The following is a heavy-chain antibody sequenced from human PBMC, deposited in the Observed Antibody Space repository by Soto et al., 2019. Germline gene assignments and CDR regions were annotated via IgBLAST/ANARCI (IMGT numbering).Heavy chain of an antibody. CDR2: ISYDGSNK. Sequence: QVESGGGVVQPGRSLRLSCAASGFTFSIYGMHWVRQAPGKGLEWVAVISYDGSNKYYADSVKGRFTISRDNSKNTLYLQMNSLRAEDTAVYYCAKERAGSSYYFDYWGQGTLVTVSS. CDR1: GFTFSIYG. D-gene: IGHD1-26*01. J-gene: IGHJ4*02. V-gene: IGHV3-30*18. CDR3: AKERAGSSYYFDY.